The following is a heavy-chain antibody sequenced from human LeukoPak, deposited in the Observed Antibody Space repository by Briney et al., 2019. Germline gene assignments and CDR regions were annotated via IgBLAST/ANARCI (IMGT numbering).Heavy chain of an antibody. CDR2: IRYDGSNK. Sequence: PGGSLRLSCAASGFTFSSYGMHWVRLAPGKVLEWVAFIRYDGSNKYYADSVKGRFTISRDNSKNTLYLQMNSLRAEDTAVYYCAKTDAAAVLTSAFDIWGQGTMVTVSS. CDR3: AKTDAAAVLTSAFDI. D-gene: IGHD6-13*01. CDR1: GFTFSSYG. J-gene: IGHJ3*02. V-gene: IGHV3-30*02.